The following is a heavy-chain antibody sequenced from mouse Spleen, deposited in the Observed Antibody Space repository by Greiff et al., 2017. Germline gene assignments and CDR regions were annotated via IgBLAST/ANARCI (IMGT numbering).Heavy chain of an antibody. Sequence: QVQLQQSGAELVRPGTSVKLSCKASGYTFTSYWMHWVKQRPGQGLEWIGVIDPSDSYTNYNQKFKGKATLTVDTSSSTAYMQLSSLTSEDSAVYYCARTGSRFAYWGQGTLVTVSA. CDR3: ARTGSRFAY. V-gene: IGHV1-59*01. CDR1: GYTFTSYW. CDR2: IDPSDSYT. J-gene: IGHJ3*01.